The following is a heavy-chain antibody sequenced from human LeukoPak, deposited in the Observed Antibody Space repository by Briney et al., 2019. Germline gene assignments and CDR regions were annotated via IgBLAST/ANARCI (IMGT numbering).Heavy chain of an antibody. CDR3: AKDLDLLLWFGELLSPTGPDY. Sequence: QPGGSLRLSCAASGFTFSSYCMHWVRQAPGKGLEWVAVISYDGSNKYYSDSVKGRFTISRDNSKNTLYLQMNSLRAEDTAVYYCAKDLDLLLWFGELLSPTGPDYWGQGTLVTVSS. CDR2: ISYDGSNK. V-gene: IGHV3-30*18. CDR1: GFTFSSYC. D-gene: IGHD3-10*01. J-gene: IGHJ4*02.